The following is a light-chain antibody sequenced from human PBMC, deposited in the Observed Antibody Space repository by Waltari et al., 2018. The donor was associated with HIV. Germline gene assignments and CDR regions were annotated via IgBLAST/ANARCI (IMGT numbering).Light chain of an antibody. V-gene: IGLV2-14*03. CDR2: DVD. J-gene: IGLJ2*01. CDR1: DSDFGLYHF. CDR3: ASFTGDNTVI. Sequence: AVTQPASVPGLPGQSTTISCTGDDSDFGLYHFVSWYHQHSGNPPRLILYDVDSRAAGVSDRFSGSMSGNTASLTISGLRAEDEGHYYCASFTGDNTVIFGGGTEVTVL.